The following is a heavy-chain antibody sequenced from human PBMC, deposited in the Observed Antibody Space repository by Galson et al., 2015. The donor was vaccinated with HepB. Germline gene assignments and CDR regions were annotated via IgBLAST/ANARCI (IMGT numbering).Heavy chain of an antibody. V-gene: IGHV1-18*01. CDR2: ISAYNGNT. J-gene: IGHJ4*02. Sequence: SVKVSCKASGYTFINYDIGWVRQAPGQGLGWMGWISAYNGNTNYAQKLQDRVTLTTDTSTNTAYMELRSLRSDDAAVYYCARVVNAGAPYFDYWGQGTLVAVSS. D-gene: IGHD4-23*01. CDR3: ARVVNAGAPYFDY. CDR1: GYTFINYD.